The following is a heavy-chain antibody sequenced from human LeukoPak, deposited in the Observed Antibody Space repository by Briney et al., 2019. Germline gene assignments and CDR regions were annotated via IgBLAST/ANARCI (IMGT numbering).Heavy chain of an antibody. CDR3: ARGVGISDY. Sequence: SETLSLTCTVSGGSISSYYWSWIRQPPGKGLEWIGYIYHSGSTNYNPSLKSRATISVDTSKNQFSLKLSSVTAADTAVYYCARGVGISDYWGQGTLVTVSS. CDR2: IYHSGST. D-gene: IGHD2-21*01. V-gene: IGHV4-59*01. CDR1: GGSISSYY. J-gene: IGHJ4*02.